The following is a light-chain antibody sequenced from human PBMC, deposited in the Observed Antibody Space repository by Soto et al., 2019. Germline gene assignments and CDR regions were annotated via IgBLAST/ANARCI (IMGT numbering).Light chain of an antibody. Sequence: QSVLTQPASVSGSPGQSITISCTGTSSDVGSYNLVSWYQQHPGKAPKLMIYEVSKQPSGVSNRFSGSKSGNTASLTISGLQAEDEADYYCCSYAGSSTSLFGTGTRSPS. J-gene: IGLJ1*01. CDR3: CSYAGSSTSL. V-gene: IGLV2-23*02. CDR2: EVS. CDR1: SSDVGSYNL.